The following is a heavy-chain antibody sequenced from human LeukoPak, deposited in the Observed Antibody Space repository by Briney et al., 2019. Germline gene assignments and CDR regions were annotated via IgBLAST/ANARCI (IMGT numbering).Heavy chain of an antibody. D-gene: IGHD6-13*01. J-gene: IGHJ4*02. CDR3: ARGGYSSSWYQRKDYFDY. V-gene: IGHV4-39*07. Sequence: SETLSLTCTVSGGSISSSSYYWGWIRQPPGKGLEWIGRIYTSGSTNYNPSLKSRVTMSVDTSKNQFSLKLSSVTAADTAVYYCARGGYSSSWYQRKDYFDYWGQGTLVTVSS. CDR2: IYTSGST. CDR1: GGSISSSSYY.